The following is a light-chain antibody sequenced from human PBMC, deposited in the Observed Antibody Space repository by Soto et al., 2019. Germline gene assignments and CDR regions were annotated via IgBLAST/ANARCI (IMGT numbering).Light chain of an antibody. Sequence: EIVLTQSPATLSLSPGERATLSCRASQSVSSYLAWYQQKPGQAPRLLIYDSSNRAAGIPARFSGSGSGTAFTLTISSLEPEDFAVYYRQQRSNWPRTFGQGTKVEIK. V-gene: IGKV3-11*01. J-gene: IGKJ1*01. CDR1: QSVSSY. CDR2: DSS. CDR3: QQRSNWPRT.